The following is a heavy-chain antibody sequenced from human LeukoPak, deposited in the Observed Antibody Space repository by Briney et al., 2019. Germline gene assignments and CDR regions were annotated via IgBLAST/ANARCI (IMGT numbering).Heavy chain of an antibody. CDR3: ARVPGYCSSTSCLNFDY. J-gene: IGHJ4*02. V-gene: IGHV1-2*02. CDR1: GYTFTGYY. CDR2: INPNSGGT. D-gene: IGHD2-2*01. Sequence: ASVKVSCKASGYTFTGYYMHWVRQAPGQGLEWMGWINPNSGGTNYAQEFQGRVTMTRDTSISTAYMELSRLRSDDTAVYYCARVPGYCSSTSCLNFDYWGQGTLVTVSS.